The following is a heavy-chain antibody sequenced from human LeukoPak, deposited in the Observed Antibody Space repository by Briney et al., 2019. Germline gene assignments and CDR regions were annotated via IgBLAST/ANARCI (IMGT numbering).Heavy chain of an antibody. D-gene: IGHD3-3*01. CDR1: GYRFTSYD. Sequence: ASVKVSCRASGYRFTSYDISWVRQAPGQGLQWMGVISTYTGNTNYAQSFQDRVTMTTDTSTSTVYMELRSLTSDDTAVYYCARDQKSGLEVLWRYWGQGTLVTVSS. CDR3: ARDQKSGLEVLWRY. V-gene: IGHV1-18*04. CDR2: ISTYTGNT. J-gene: IGHJ4*02.